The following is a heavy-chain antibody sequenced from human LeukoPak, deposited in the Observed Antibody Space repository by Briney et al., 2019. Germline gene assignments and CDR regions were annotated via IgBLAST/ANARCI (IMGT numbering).Heavy chain of an antibody. D-gene: IGHD2-2*01. V-gene: IGHV3-21*01. CDR3: ARDGAGGDIVVVPDN. Sequence: GRSLRLSCAPSGFTFRSYSTNWVRQAPGKGLEWVSSINSSSSYIYYADSVKGRFTISRDNAKNSLYLQMNSLRAEDTAVYYCARDGAGGDIVVVPDNWGQGTLVTVSS. CDR1: GFTFRSYS. J-gene: IGHJ4*02. CDR2: INSSSSYI.